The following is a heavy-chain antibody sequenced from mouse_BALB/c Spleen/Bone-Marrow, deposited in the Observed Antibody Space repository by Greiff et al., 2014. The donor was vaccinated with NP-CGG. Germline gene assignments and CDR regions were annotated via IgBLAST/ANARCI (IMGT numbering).Heavy chain of an antibody. D-gene: IGHD4-1*01. V-gene: IGHV1S29*02. J-gene: IGHJ3*01. CDR2: TYPYSGGT. Sequence: EVQLQQSGPELVRPGASVKISCKASGYTFTDYNIYWVKQSHGKSLEWIGYTYPYSGGTGYNQKFKSKATLTVDSSSTTAYMELRSLTSEDSAVYYCARGNWDFAYWGQGTLVTVST. CDR1: GYTFTDYN. CDR3: ARGNWDFAY.